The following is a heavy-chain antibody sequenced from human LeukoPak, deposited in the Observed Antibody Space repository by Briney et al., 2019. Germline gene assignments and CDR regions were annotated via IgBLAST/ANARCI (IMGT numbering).Heavy chain of an antibody. J-gene: IGHJ1*01. V-gene: IGHV3-23*01. CDR2: ISGSGGST. CDR3: AKDNRPYYDSSGYWVFQH. CDR1: GFTFSSYA. D-gene: IGHD3-22*01. Sequence: GGSQRLSCAASGFTFSSYAMSWVRQAPGKGLEWVSAISGSGGSTYYADSVKGRFTISRDNSKNTLYLQMNSLRAEDTAVYYCAKDNRPYYDSSGYWVFQHWGQGTLVTVSS.